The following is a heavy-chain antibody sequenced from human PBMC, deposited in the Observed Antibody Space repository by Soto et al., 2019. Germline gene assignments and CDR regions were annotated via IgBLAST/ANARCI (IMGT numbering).Heavy chain of an antibody. CDR3: ASDWAIAVAGTVGMDV. Sequence: GGSLRLSCAASGFTFSSYSMNWVRQAPGKGLEWVSSISSSSSYIYYADSVKGRFTISRDNAKNSLYLQMNSLRAEDTAVYYCASDWAIAVAGTVGMDVCGQGTTVIVSS. CDR1: GFTFSSYS. CDR2: ISSSSSYI. V-gene: IGHV3-21*01. J-gene: IGHJ6*02. D-gene: IGHD6-19*01.